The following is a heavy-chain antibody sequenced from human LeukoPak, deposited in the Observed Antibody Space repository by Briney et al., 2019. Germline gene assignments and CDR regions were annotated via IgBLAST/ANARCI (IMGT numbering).Heavy chain of an antibody. Sequence: GGSLRLSCAASGFTFSSYGMHWVRQAPGKGLEWVAVISYDGSNKYYADSVKGRFTISRDNSKNTLYLQMNSLRAEDTAVYYCAKDLYTSSSRPFDYWGQGTLVTVSS. J-gene: IGHJ4*02. D-gene: IGHD6-13*01. V-gene: IGHV3-30*18. CDR1: GFTFSSYG. CDR3: AKDLYTSSSRPFDY. CDR2: ISYDGSNK.